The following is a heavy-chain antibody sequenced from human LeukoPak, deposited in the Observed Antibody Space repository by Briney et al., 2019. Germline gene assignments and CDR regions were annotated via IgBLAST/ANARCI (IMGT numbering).Heavy chain of an antibody. Sequence: GGSLRLSCGASGFTFSGYWMSWVRQAPGKGLEWVANINQGASEKYYVDSVKGRFTISRDNAKNSLSLQMNSLRAEDTAVYYCARLDIHGSGRGRYNHDCWGQGTLVTVSS. J-gene: IGHJ4*02. CDR2: INQGASEK. CDR3: ARLDIHGSGRGRYNHDC. D-gene: IGHD6-19*01. CDR1: GFTFSGYW. V-gene: IGHV3-7*01.